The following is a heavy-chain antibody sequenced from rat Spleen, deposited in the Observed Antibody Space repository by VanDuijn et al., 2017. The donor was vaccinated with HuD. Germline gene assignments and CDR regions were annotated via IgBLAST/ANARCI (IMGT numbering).Heavy chain of an antibody. CDR2: ISYGDSSGHSST. J-gene: IGHJ2*01. D-gene: IGHD1-9*01. CDR1: GFTFSDFY. Sequence: EVQLVESDGGLVQPGRSLKLSCAASGFTFSDFYMAWVRQAPTKGLEWVATISYGDSSGHSSTYYRDSVKGRFTISTDNAKSTLSLQMDSLRSEDTATYYCARRHYGYTDYFDYWGQGVMVTVSS. V-gene: IGHV5-29*01. CDR3: ARRHYGYTDYFDY.